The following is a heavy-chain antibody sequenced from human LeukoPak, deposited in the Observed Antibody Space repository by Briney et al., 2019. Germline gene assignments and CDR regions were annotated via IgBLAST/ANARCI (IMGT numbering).Heavy chain of an antibody. CDR1: GGTFSSYA. Sequence: GSSVKVSCKASGGTFSSYASSWVRQAPGQGLERMGGIIPIFGTANYAQKFQGRVTITTDESTSTAYMELSSLRSEDTAVYYCARATYCSRTSCYLDYYYYMDVWGKGTTVTVSS. D-gene: IGHD2-2*01. V-gene: IGHV1-69*05. CDR2: IIPIFGTA. J-gene: IGHJ6*03. CDR3: ARATYCSRTSCYLDYYYYMDV.